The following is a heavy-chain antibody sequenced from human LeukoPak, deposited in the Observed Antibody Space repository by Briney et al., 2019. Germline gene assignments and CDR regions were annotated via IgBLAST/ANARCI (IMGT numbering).Heavy chain of an antibody. CDR2: ISWNSGSI. J-gene: IGHJ6*02. CDR3: AKAHLTLSSGWSFYGMDV. D-gene: IGHD6-19*01. V-gene: IGHV3-9*01. CDR1: GFTFDDYA. Sequence: GGSLTLSCAASGFTFDDYAMHWVRQAPGKGLEWVSGISWNSGSIAYADSVEGRFTVSRDNAKNSLYLQMNSLRAEDTPLYYCAKAHLTLSSGWSFYGMDVWGQGTTVTVSS.